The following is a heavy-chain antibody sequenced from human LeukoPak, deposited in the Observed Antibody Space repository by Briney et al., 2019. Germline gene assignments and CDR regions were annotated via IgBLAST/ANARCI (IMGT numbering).Heavy chain of an antibody. J-gene: IGHJ6*02. D-gene: IGHD3-3*01. CDR2: IYSGGST. V-gene: IGHV3-66*02. CDR1: GFTVSSNY. CDR3: ARALFGVVITTGLYYYGMDV. Sequence: GGSLRLSCAASGFTVSSNYMSWVRQAPGKGPEWVSVIYSGGSTYYADSVKGRFTISRDNSKNTLYLQMNSLRAEDTAVYYCARALFGVVITTGLYYYGMDVWGQGTTVTVSS.